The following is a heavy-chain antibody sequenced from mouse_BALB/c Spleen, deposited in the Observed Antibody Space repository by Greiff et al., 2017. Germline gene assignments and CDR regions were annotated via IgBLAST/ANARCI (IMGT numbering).Heavy chain of an antibody. CDR2: ISYDGSN. D-gene: IGHD3-3*01. CDR1: GYSITSGYY. CDR3: AREGPPFAY. Sequence: EVKLMESGPGLVKPCQSLSLTCSVTGYSITSGYYWNWIRQFPGNKLEWMGYISYDGSNNYNPSLKNRISITRDTSKNQFFLKLNSVTTEDTATYYCAREGPPFAYWGQGTLVTVSA. V-gene: IGHV3-6*02. J-gene: IGHJ3*01.